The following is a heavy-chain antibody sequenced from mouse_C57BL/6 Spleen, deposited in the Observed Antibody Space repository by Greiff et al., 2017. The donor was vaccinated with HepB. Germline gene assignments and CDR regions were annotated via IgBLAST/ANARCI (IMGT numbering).Heavy chain of an antibody. CDR2: ISSGSSTI. J-gene: IGHJ3*01. V-gene: IGHV5-17*01. CDR3: ARENYGSSYGWFAY. Sequence: EVQGVESGGGLVKPGGSLKLSCAASGFTFSDYGMHWVRQAPEKGLEWVAYISSGSSTIYYADTVKGRFTISRDNAKNTLFLQMTSLRSEDTAMYYCARENYGSSYGWFAYWGQGTLVTVSA. D-gene: IGHD1-1*01. CDR1: GFTFSDYG.